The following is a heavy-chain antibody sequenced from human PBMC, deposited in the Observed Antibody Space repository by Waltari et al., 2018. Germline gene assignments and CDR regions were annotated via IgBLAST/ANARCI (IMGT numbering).Heavy chain of an antibody. CDR3: ARLGRYYDSSPGY. V-gene: IGHV4-59*08. CDR1: GGSISRYY. J-gene: IGHJ4*02. D-gene: IGHD3-22*01. CDR2: IYYRGST. Sequence: QVQLQESGPGLVKPSETLSLTCTVSGGSISRYYWSWIQQPPGKGLEWIGYIYYRGSTNDNPALKRRVTISVDTAKNQFSLKLSSVTAADTAVYYCARLGRYYDSSPGYWGQGTLVTVSS.